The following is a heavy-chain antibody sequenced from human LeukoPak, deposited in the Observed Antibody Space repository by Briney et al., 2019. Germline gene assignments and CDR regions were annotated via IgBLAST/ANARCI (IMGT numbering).Heavy chain of an antibody. V-gene: IGHV3-7*04. CDR2: IKQDGSEK. Sequence: GGSLRLACAASGFTFSSYWMTWVRQAPGKGLEWVANIKQDGSEKYYVDSVKGRFTISRDNAKNSLYLQMNSLRAEDTAVYYCARDRRCSSTSCYYFDYWGQGTLVTVSS. CDR3: ARDRRCSSTSCYYFDY. J-gene: IGHJ4*02. CDR1: GFTFSSYW. D-gene: IGHD2-2*01.